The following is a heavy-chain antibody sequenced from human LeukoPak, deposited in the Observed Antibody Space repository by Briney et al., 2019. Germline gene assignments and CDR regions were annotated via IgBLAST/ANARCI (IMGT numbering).Heavy chain of an antibody. V-gene: IGHV3-64*01. CDR3: ARAPAGYLDD. CDR1: GFTFSSYA. J-gene: IGHJ4*02. Sequence: GGSLRLSCAASGFTFSSYAMHWVRQAPGKGLEYVSAISSNGGSTYYANSVKGRFTISRDNSKNTLYLQMGSLRAEDMAVYYCARAPAGYLDDWGQGTLVTVSS. CDR2: ISSNGGST. D-gene: IGHD6-25*01.